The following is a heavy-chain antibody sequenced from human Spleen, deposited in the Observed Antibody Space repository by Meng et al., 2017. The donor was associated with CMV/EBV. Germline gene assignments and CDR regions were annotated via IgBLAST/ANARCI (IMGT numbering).Heavy chain of an antibody. Sequence: SGGSISSTAFYWGWSRQTPGEGLEWIGSVYYRENTNYNPSFKNRVTISLDTSKNQFSMNMSPLTAADTAVYYCARRGRSGSLNWFDAWGQGTLVTVSS. J-gene: IGHJ5*02. D-gene: IGHD1-26*01. CDR2: VYYRENT. V-gene: IGHV4-39*07. CDR3: ARRGRSGSLNWFDA. CDR1: GGSISSTAFY.